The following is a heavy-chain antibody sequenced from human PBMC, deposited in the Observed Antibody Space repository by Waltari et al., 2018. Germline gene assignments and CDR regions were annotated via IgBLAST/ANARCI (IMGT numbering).Heavy chain of an antibody. CDR1: GYSFTSYW. Sequence: EVQLVQSGAEVKKPGESLKISCKGSGYSFTSYWIGWVRQMPGKGLEWMGLIYPGDSETRYSPSFQGQGTISADKSISTAYLQWSSLKASDTAIYYCATAPGDFWVLFDYWGQGTLVTVSS. V-gene: IGHV5-51*01. J-gene: IGHJ4*02. CDR3: ATAPGDFWVLFDY. CDR2: IYPGDSET. D-gene: IGHD3-10*01.